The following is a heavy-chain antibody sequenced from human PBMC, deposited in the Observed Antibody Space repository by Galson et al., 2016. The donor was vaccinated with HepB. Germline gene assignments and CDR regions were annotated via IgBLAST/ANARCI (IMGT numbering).Heavy chain of an antibody. CDR1: GFTFNTYN. V-gene: IGHV3-21*01. J-gene: IGHJ3*01. CDR2: ITSSSSYI. Sequence: SLRLSCAASGFTFNTYNMKWVRQTPGKGLEIVSSITSSSSYIYYTDSVKGRFTISRDNAKNSLYLQMNSLRAEDTAIYYCAKDRGDYIWGTYRYTLDAFDVWGQGTMVAVSS. CDR3: AKDRGDYIWGTYRYTLDAFDV. D-gene: IGHD3-16*02.